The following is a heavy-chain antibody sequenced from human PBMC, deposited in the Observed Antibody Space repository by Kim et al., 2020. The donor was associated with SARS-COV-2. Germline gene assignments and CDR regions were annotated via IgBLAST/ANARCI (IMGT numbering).Heavy chain of an antibody. CDR1: GFTFSSYA. CDR2: ISYDGSNK. D-gene: IGHD6-19*01. CDR3: ARENGYSSGWYFCY. J-gene: IGHJ4*02. V-gene: IGHV3-30*04. Sequence: GGSLRLSCAASGFTFSSYAMHWVRQAPGKGLEWVAVISYDGSNKYYADSVKGRFTISRDNSKNTLYLQMNSLRAEDTAVYYCARENGYSSGWYFCYWGQG.